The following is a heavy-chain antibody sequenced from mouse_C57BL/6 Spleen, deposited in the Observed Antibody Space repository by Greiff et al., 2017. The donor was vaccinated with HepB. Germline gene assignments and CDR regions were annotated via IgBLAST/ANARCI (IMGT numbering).Heavy chain of an antibody. J-gene: IGHJ4*01. V-gene: IGHV1-62-2*01. CDR2: FYPGSGSI. Sequence: VQLVESGAELVKPGASVKLSCKASGYTFTEYTIHWVKQRSGQGLEWIGWFYPGSGSIKYNEKFKDKATLTADKSSSTVYMELSRLTSEDSAVYFWSRQITTVVATDYYARDYWGQGTSVTVAS. D-gene: IGHD1-1*01. CDR3: SRQITTVVATDYYARDY. CDR1: GYTFTEYT.